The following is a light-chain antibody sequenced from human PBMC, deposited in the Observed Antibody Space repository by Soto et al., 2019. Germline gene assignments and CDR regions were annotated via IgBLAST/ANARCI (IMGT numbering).Light chain of an antibody. Sequence: QSVLTQPASVSGSPGQSITISCTGTSSDVGGYNFVSWYQHHPGKAPKLMIYEDSNRPSGVSNRFSGSKSGNTASLTISGLQAEDEADYYCSSYINSSTLVFGGGTQLTVL. J-gene: IGLJ3*02. CDR2: EDS. CDR1: SSDVGGYNF. CDR3: SSYINSSTLV. V-gene: IGLV2-14*01.